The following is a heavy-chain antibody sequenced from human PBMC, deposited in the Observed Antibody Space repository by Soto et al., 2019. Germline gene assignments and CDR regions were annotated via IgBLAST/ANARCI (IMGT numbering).Heavy chain of an antibody. CDR3: ARHEILWVPDAIGP. V-gene: IGHV4-39*01. Sequence: PSETLSLTCTVSGGSISTSSYYWGWIRQPPGKGLEWIGSIFYSGTTYYNPSLKSRVTISVDTSKNQFSLKLSSVTVGDTAIYYCARHEILWVPDAIGPWGQGALVTVSS. CDR1: GGSISTSSYY. J-gene: IGHJ5*02. D-gene: IGHD2-2*01. CDR2: IFYSGTT.